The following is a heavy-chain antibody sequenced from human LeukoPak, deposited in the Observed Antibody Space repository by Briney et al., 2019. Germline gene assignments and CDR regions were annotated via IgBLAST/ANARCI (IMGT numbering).Heavy chain of an antibody. Sequence: ASVKVSCKASGYTFTSYGISWVRQAPGQGLEWMGWISAYNGNTNYAQKLQGRVTMTTDTSTSTAYMELSRLRSDDTAVYYCARDRGIAVAGRVFGNWFDPWGQGTLVTVSS. CDR1: GYTFTSYG. CDR3: ARDRGIAVAGRVFGNWFDP. J-gene: IGHJ5*02. V-gene: IGHV1-18*01. CDR2: ISAYNGNT. D-gene: IGHD6-19*01.